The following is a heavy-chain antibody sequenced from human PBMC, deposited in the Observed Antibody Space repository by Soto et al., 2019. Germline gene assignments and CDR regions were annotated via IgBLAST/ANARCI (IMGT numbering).Heavy chain of an antibody. CDR1: GFTFSNSW. J-gene: IGHJ4*02. D-gene: IGHD6-25*01. Sequence: PGGSLRLSCAASGFTFSNSWMTWVRQAPGKGLEWVANMNQDGSEKYYEDSVKGRFTISRDNAKNSLSLQMNSLRAEDTAVYFCAKDAAYYFDYWGQGTLVTVSS. V-gene: IGHV3-7*03. CDR3: AKDAAYYFDY. CDR2: MNQDGSEK.